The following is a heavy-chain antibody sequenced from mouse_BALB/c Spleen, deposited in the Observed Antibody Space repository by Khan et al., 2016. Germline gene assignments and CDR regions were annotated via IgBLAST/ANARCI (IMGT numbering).Heavy chain of an antibody. J-gene: IGHJ2*01. Sequence: QVQLQQSGAELVKPGASVKLSCKASGYTFTEYIIHWVKQRSGQGLEWIGWFYPGSGSIKYNEKFKDKATLTADESSSTVYMELSRLTSEDSAVYFCARHEGRTMITTVYFDYWGQGTTLTVSS. CDR1: GYTFTEYI. CDR2: FYPGSGSI. D-gene: IGHD2-4*01. V-gene: IGHV1-62-2*01. CDR3: ARHEGRTMITTVYFDY.